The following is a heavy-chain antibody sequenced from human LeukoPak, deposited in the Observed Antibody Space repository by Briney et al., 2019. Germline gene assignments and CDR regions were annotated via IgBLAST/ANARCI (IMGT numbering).Heavy chain of an antibody. CDR2: ISVGAEYI. CDR1: GFTFSTYV. Sequence: PGGSLRLSCAASGFTFSTYVMNWFRQAPGKGLEWVATISVGAEYIFYADSVKGRFTISRDHSNNALYWQVHSLRVEDTALYYSASGPPFLKYFEYWGQGTLVTVSS. CDR3: ASGPPFLKYFEY. D-gene: IGHD3-3*01. V-gene: IGHV3-23*01. J-gene: IGHJ4*02.